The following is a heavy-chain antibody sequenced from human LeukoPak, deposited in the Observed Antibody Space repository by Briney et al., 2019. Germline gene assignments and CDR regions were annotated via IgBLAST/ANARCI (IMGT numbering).Heavy chain of an antibody. J-gene: IGHJ4*02. D-gene: IGHD5-12*01. Sequence: GGSLRLAWAASGFTVSNYWMTWVRQAAGKGREWVAHINQDGSREYYMDSVKARFTISRDNAKNSLSLQMNSLRAEDTAVYYCVRDGGVSGYDLLDYWGQETLVTVSS. CDR3: VRDGGVSGYDLLDY. V-gene: IGHV3-7*01. CDR1: GFTVSNYW. CDR2: INQDGSRE.